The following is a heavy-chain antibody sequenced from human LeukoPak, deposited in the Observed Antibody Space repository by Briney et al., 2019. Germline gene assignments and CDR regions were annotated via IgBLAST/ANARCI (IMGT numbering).Heavy chain of an antibody. CDR1: GFTVSSYY. Sequence: GGSLRLSCAASGFTVSSYYMNWVRQATGKELEWVSVIYTGGGRYYADSVRGRFTISRDTSKNMVFLQMNSLRVEDTAVYYCARGIDYWGRGTLVTVSS. J-gene: IGHJ4*02. V-gene: IGHV3-53*01. CDR2: IYTGGGR. CDR3: ARGIDY.